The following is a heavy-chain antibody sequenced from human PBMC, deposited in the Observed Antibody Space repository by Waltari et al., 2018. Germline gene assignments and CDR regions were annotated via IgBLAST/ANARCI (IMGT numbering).Heavy chain of an antibody. J-gene: IGHJ4*02. Sequence: QVQLQESGPGLVKPSPTLSLTCTVSGGPIRSGDYYWTWIRQPPGKGLEWIGYIDYSGSTYYNPSLKSRVTISVDTSKNQFSLKLSSVTAADTAVYYCARGPIYSSSSFDYWGQGTLVTVSS. CDR2: IDYSGST. CDR1: GGPIRSGDYY. D-gene: IGHD6-6*01. V-gene: IGHV4-30-4*01. CDR3: ARGPIYSSSSFDY.